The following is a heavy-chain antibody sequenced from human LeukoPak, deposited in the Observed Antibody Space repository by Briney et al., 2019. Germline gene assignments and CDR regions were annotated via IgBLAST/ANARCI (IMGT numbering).Heavy chain of an antibody. Sequence: SETLSLTCTVSGYSISSGYYWGWIRQPPGKGLEWIGSIYYSGSTYYNPSLKSRVTISVDTSKNQFSLKLSSVTAADTAVYYCARHTTGNDAFDIWGQGTMVTVSS. V-gene: IGHV4-38-2*02. CDR2: IYYSGST. CDR1: GYSISSGYY. CDR3: ARHTTGNDAFDI. J-gene: IGHJ3*02. D-gene: IGHD1-1*01.